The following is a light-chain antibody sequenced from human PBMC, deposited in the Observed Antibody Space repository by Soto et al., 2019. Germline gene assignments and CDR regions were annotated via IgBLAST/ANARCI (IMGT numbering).Light chain of an antibody. Sequence: EIVLTQSPGTLSLSPGERATLSCRASQSVSSSYLAWCQQKPGQAPRLLIYGASSRATGFPDRFSGSGSGTDFPLTISRLEPEDFAVYYCQQYGSSPSMYTFGQGTKLEIK. V-gene: IGKV3-20*01. CDR1: QSVSSSY. CDR2: GAS. CDR3: QQYGSSPSMYT. J-gene: IGKJ2*01.